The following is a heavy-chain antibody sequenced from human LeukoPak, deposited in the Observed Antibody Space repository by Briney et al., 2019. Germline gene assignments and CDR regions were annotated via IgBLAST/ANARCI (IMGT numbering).Heavy chain of an antibody. CDR2: INPSGGSA. Sequence: ASVKVSCKASGYTFINYYMHWVRQAPGQGLEWMGIINPSGGSATYAQKIQGRVTLTRDTSTSTVYMELSSLRSDDTSVYYCAREGYGSGRRLGMDVWGQATTVSVSS. D-gene: IGHD3-10*01. V-gene: IGHV1-46*01. CDR1: GYTFINYY. J-gene: IGHJ6*02. CDR3: AREGYGSGRRLGMDV.